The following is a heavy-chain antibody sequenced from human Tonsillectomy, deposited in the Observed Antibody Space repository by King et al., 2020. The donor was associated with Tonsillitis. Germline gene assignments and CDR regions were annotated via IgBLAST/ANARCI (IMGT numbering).Heavy chain of an antibody. CDR1: GFSFDTHG. CDR2: ISSSTSYI. CDR3: VRDGLTSYDYSDISGYYVFVF. D-gene: IGHD3-22*01. Sequence: VQLVESGGGLVKPGGSLRLSCAASGFSFDTHGMNWVRQAPGKGLEWVASISSSTSYIYYADSVKGRFTISRDNAQNSLYLQMNSLRAEDTAVYYCVRDGLTSYDYSDISGYYVFVFWGQGALVTVSS. V-gene: IGHV3-21*01. J-gene: IGHJ4*02.